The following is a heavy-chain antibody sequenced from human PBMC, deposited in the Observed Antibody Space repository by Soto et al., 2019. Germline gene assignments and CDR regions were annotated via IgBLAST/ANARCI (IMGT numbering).Heavy chain of an antibody. CDR2: IKPSGGRT. V-gene: IGHV1-46*01. CDR1: GYTFTSYY. J-gene: IGHJ5*02. Sequence: ASVKVSCKASGYTFTSYYIHCVRQAPGQGLEWMGIIKPSGGRTSYAKKLKGRVTMTRDTSTSTVYMEMSRMRSEDTAVYYCEREGGAAAGVPANWFDTWGQGTLVTVSS. CDR3: EREGGAAAGVPANWFDT. D-gene: IGHD6-13*01.